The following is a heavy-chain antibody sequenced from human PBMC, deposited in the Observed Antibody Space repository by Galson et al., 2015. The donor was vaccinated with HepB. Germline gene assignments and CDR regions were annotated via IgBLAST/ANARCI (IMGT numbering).Heavy chain of an antibody. CDR3: ARSFAWLRGVPSLYAFDI. J-gene: IGHJ3*02. CDR1: GYTFTSYG. CDR2: ISAYNGNT. V-gene: IGHV1-18*01. D-gene: IGHD5-12*01. Sequence: SVKVSCKASGYTFTSYGISWVRQAPGQGLEWMGWISAYNGNTNYAQKLQGRVTMTTDTSTSTAYMELRSLRSDDTAVYYCARSFAWLRGVPSLYAFDIWGQGTMVTVSS.